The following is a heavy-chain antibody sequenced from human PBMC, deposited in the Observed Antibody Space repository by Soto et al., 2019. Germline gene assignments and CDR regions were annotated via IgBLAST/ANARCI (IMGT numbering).Heavy chain of an antibody. CDR3: TRDGDGRMTTNPYYYYGMDV. CDR2: VYSSGGA. Sequence: PSETLSLTCTVSGGSISGYYWSWIRQPPGKGLEWIGNVYSSGGAKYNPSVKRRVSISVDTSKTQFSLNLSSVTAADTAVYYCTRDGDGRMTTNPYYYYGMDVWGPGITVTVSS. CDR1: GGSISGYY. D-gene: IGHD2-21*02. V-gene: IGHV4-59*01. J-gene: IGHJ6*02.